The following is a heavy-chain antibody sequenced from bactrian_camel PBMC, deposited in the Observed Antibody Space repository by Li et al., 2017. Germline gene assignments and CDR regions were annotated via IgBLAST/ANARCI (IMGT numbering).Heavy chain of an antibody. J-gene: IGHJ4*01. Sequence: VQLVESGGGSLQGGGSLRLSCAASGSVYYNSCMAWFRQAPGKEREGVAAIHVGNPRTYYTDIAKGRFTISHDNARNTVYLQMNSLQPDDTAMYYCAAARHVYRDSSYALNYQRYNDWGHGTQVTVS. CDR3: AAARHVYRDSSYALNYQRYND. V-gene: IGHV3S1*01. CDR1: GSVYYNSC. CDR2: IHVGNPRT. D-gene: IGHD1*01.